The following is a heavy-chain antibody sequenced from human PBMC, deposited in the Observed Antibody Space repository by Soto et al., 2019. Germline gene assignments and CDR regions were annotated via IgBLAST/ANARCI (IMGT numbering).Heavy chain of an antibody. CDR3: AMVDVYVTPSPQDV. D-gene: IGHD3-16*01. Sequence: ASVKVSCKASGYTFTSYVSSWARQAPGQGLEWMGWINTYNGNTNYAQNLQGRVTLTTDTSTSTAYMELTSLRSNDTAIYYCAMVDVYVTPSPQDVWGQGTTVTVSS. CDR2: INTYNGNT. J-gene: IGHJ6*02. CDR1: GYTFTSYV. V-gene: IGHV1-18*01.